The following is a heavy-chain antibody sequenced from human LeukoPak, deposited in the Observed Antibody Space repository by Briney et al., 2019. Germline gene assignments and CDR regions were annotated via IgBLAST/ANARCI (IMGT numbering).Heavy chain of an antibody. D-gene: IGHD6-19*01. CDR2: IYYSGST. J-gene: IGHJ5*02. V-gene: IGHV4-59*01. CDR3: ARVSYSSGWYGVWSDP. CDR1: GGSISSYY. Sequence: SETLSLTCTVSGGSISSYYWSWIRQPPGKGLEWIGYIYYSGSTNYNPSLKSRVTISVDTSKNQFSLKLSSVTAADTAVYYCARVSYSSGWYGVWSDPWGQGTLVTVSS.